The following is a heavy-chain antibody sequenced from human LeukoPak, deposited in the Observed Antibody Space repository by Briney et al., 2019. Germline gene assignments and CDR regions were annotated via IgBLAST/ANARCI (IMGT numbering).Heavy chain of an antibody. D-gene: IGHD3-9*01. CDR1: GGSISSSSYY. J-gene: IGHJ4*02. V-gene: IGHV4-39*07. Sequence: SETLSLTCTVSGGSISSSSYYWGWIRQPPGKGLEWIGSIYYSGSTYYNPSLKSRVTISVDTSKNQFSLKLSSVTAADTAVYYCARVWYDKGEYWGQGTLVTVSS. CDR3: ARVWYDKGEY. CDR2: IYYSGST.